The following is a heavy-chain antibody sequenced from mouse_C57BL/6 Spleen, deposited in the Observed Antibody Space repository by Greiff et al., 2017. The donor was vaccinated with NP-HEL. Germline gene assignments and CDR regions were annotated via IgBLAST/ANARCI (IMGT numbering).Heavy chain of an antibody. V-gene: IGHV1-26*01. CDR3: ARFYDYDGQYYFDY. D-gene: IGHD2-4*01. Sequence: EVQLQQSGPELVKPGASVKISCKASGYTFTDYYMNWVKQSHGKSLEWIGDINPNNGGTSYNQKFKGKATLTVDKSSSTAYMELRSLTSEDSAVYYCARFYDYDGQYYFDYWGQGTTLTVSS. CDR2: INPNNGGT. J-gene: IGHJ2*01. CDR1: GYTFTDYY.